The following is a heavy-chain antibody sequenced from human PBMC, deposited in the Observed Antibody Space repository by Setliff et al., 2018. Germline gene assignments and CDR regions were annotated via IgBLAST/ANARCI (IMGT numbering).Heavy chain of an antibody. D-gene: IGHD6-13*01. V-gene: IGHV3-9*01. Sequence: PGESLKISCAASGFTFDDYAMHWVRQAPGKGLEWVSGISWNSGSIGYADSVKGRFTISRDNAKNSLYLQMNSLRAEDTALYYCAKDISGPEYSSSFGYYGMDVWGQGTTVTVSS. CDR1: GFTFDDYA. CDR2: ISWNSGSI. CDR3: AKDISGPEYSSSFGYYGMDV. J-gene: IGHJ6*02.